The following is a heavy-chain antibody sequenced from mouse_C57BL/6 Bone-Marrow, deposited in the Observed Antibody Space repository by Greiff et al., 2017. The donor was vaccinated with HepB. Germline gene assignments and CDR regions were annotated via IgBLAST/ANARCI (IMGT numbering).Heavy chain of an antibody. Sequence: LQQSGAALVRPGASVKMSCKASGYTFTSYNMHWVKQTPRQGLEWIGAIYPGNGDTSYNQKFKGKATLTVDKSSRTAYMQLSSLTSEDSAVYCCARGGYYSGWFAYWGQGTLVTVSA. CDR1: GYTFTSYN. CDR2: IYPGNGDT. J-gene: IGHJ3*01. V-gene: IGHV1-12*01. D-gene: IGHD2-3*01. CDR3: ARGGYYSGWFAY.